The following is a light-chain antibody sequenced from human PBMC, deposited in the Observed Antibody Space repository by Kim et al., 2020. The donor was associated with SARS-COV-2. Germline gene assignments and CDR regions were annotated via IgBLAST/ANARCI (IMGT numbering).Light chain of an antibody. CDR1: SLRSYY. Sequence: VALGQIGRITCQGDSLRSYYATWYQQKQGQAPILVIYGKNNRPPGIPDRFSGSSSGNTASLTITGTQAGDEADYYCNSRDSNDNVVFGGGTQLTVL. CDR2: GKN. CDR3: NSRDSNDNVV. J-gene: IGLJ2*01. V-gene: IGLV3-19*01.